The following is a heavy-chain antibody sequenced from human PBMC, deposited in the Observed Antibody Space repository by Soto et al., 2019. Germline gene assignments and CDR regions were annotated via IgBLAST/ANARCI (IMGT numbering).Heavy chain of an antibody. J-gene: IGHJ4*02. CDR1: GCTFKNYS. D-gene: IGHD3-9*01. Sequence: WESLRLSCAASGCTFKNYSMHWVRQAPGKGLEWVGLISYNGSIEFYADSENGRVTIYRDDFKNTMFLPMGSVRVEATDVYYCARGFRDFEWRLPFGYWGQGTLVTVSS. CDR3: ARGFRDFEWRLPFGY. V-gene: IGHV3-30-3*01. CDR2: ISYNGSIE.